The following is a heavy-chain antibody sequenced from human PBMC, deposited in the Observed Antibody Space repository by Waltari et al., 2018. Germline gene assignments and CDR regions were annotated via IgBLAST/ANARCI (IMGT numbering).Heavy chain of an antibody. J-gene: IGHJ4*02. CDR3: AKDRISGSSTSFDY. Sequence: EVQLLESGGGLVQPGGSLRLSCAASGFTFSRYAMSWVRPAPGKGLEWVSAISGSGGSTYYADSVKGRFTISRDNSKNTLYLQMNSLRAEDTAVYYCAKDRISGSSTSFDYWGQGTLVTVSS. CDR1: GFTFSRYA. D-gene: IGHD1-26*01. V-gene: IGHV3-23*01. CDR2: ISGSGGST.